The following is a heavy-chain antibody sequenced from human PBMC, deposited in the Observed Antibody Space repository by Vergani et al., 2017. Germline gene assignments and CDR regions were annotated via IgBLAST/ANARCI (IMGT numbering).Heavy chain of an antibody. CDR1: GFTFSSYG. CDR2: IWYDGSNK. V-gene: IGHV3-33*01. CDR3: AREPEAYYYDSSGYNFDY. J-gene: IGHJ4*02. Sequence: QVQLVESGGGVVQPGRSLRLSCAASGFTFSSYGMHWVRQAPGKGLEGVAVIWYDGSNKYYADSVKGRFTISRDNSKNSLYLQMNSLRAEDTAVYYCAREPEAYYYDSSGYNFDYWGQGTLVTVSS. D-gene: IGHD3-22*01.